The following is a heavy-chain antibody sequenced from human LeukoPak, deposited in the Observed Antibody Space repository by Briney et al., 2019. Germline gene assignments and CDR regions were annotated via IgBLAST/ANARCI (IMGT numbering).Heavy chain of an antibody. V-gene: IGHV3-30*18. J-gene: IGHJ4*02. Sequence: PGGSLRLSCAASGFTFGTYAIHWVRQAPGKGLEWVAVISYDGSNKYYADSVKGRFTVSRDNFKNTLYLQMNSLSAEDTAVYYCAKALQGYSGSYTLDYWGQGTLVTVSS. D-gene: IGHD1-26*01. CDR2: ISYDGSNK. CDR3: AKALQGYSGSYTLDY. CDR1: GFTFGTYA.